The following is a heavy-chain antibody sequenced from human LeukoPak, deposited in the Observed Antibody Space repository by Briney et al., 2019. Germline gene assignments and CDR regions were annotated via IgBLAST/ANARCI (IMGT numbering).Heavy chain of an antibody. Sequence: PGGSLRLSCAASGFNVNNAWMSWVRQAPGKGLEWIGEINHSGSTNYNPSLKSRVTISVDTSKNQFSLKLSSVTAADTAVYYCAMTTKRWLQRKFDYWGQGTLVTVSS. D-gene: IGHD5-24*01. V-gene: IGHV4-34*08. CDR2: INHSGST. J-gene: IGHJ4*02. CDR3: AMTTKRWLQRKFDY. CDR1: GFNVNNAW.